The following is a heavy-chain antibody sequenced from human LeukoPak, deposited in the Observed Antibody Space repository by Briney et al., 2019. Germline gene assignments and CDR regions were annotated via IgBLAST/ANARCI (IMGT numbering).Heavy chain of an antibody. Sequence: ASVKVSCKASGGTFSSYAISWVRQAPGQGLEWMGGIIPIFGTANYAQKFQGRVTITADESTSTAYMELSSLRSEDTAVYYCARADQLWGIGGGMDVWGQGTTVTVSS. CDR1: GGTFSSYA. D-gene: IGHD2-2*01. J-gene: IGHJ6*02. V-gene: IGHV1-69*13. CDR2: IIPIFGTA. CDR3: ARADQLWGIGGGMDV.